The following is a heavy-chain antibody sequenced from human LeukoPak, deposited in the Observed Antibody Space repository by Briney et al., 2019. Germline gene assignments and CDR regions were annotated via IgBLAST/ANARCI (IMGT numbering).Heavy chain of an antibody. CDR1: GFTFTSYV. J-gene: IGHJ4*02. V-gene: IGHV3-23*01. Sequence: GGSLRLSCAASGFTFTSYVMSWVRQAPGKGLEWVSAISGSGGSTYYADSVKGRFTISRDNSKNTLYLQMNSLRAEDTAVYYCAKDVWSSGYEPLDYWGQGILVTVSS. CDR3: AKDVWSSGYEPLDY. CDR2: ISGSGGST. D-gene: IGHD5-12*01.